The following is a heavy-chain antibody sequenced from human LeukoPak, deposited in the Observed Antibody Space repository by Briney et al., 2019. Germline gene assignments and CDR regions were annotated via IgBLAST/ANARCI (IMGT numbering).Heavy chain of an antibody. CDR1: GFTFSSYS. CDR2: ISSSSSYI. D-gene: IGHD2-21*01. J-gene: IGHJ4*02. CDR3: AREECGGDCYSDY. V-gene: IGHV3-21*01. Sequence: GGSLRLSCAASGFTFSSYSMNWVRQAPGKGLEWVSSISSSSSYIYYADSVKGRFTISRDNAKNSLYLQMNSLRAEDTAVYYCAREECGGDCYSDYWGQGTLVTVSS.